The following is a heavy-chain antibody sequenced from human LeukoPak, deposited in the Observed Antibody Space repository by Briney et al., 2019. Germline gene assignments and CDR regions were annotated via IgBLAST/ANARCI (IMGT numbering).Heavy chain of an antibody. CDR3: ARVSTTYYYYGMDV. Sequence: SETLSLTCTVSGGSISSYYWSWIRQPPGKGLEWIGYIYYSGSTNYNPSLKSRVTISVDTSKNQFSLKLSSVTAADTAVYYCARVSTTYYYYGMDVWGQGTTVTVSS. D-gene: IGHD5/OR15-5a*01. CDR1: GGSISSYY. J-gene: IGHJ6*02. V-gene: IGHV4-59*01. CDR2: IYYSGST.